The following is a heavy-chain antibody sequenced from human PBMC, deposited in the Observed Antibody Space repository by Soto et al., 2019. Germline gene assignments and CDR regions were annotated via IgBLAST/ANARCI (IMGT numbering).Heavy chain of an antibody. Sequence: QVQLVESGGGVVQPGRSLRLSCAASGFTFSSYGMHWVRQAPGKGLEWVAVISYDGSNKYYADSVKGRFTISRDNSKTTLYLQMNSLRAEDTAVYYCAKRDRRAGEFDYWGQGTLVTVSS. CDR1: GFTFSSYG. CDR2: ISYDGSNK. CDR3: AKRDRRAGEFDY. J-gene: IGHJ4*02. D-gene: IGHD3-10*01. V-gene: IGHV3-30*18.